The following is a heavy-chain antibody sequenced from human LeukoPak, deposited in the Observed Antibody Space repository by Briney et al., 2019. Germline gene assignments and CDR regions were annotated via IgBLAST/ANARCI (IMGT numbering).Heavy chain of an antibody. CDR3: ARSYCSGGSCGHIDV. D-gene: IGHD2-15*01. J-gene: IGHJ6*03. V-gene: IGHV3-23*01. CDR1: GFTFSSYG. Sequence: GGSLRLSCAASGFTFSSYGMSWVRQAPGKGLEWVSAISGSGGSTYYADSVKGRFTISRDNSKNTLYLQMNSLRAEDTAVYYCARSYCSGGSCGHIDVWGKGTTVTISS. CDR2: ISGSGGST.